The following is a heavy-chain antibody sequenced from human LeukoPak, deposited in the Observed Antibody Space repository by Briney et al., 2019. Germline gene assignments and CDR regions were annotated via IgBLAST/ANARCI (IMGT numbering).Heavy chain of an antibody. V-gene: IGHV3-21*01. Sequence: PGGSLRLSCAASGFTFSSYSMNWVRQAPGKGLEWVSSISSSSSYIYYADSVKGRFTISRDNAKNSLYLQMNSLRAEDTAVYYCARGDMLSMVYATHYFDYWGQGTLVTVSS. CDR1: GFTFSSYS. CDR3: ARGDMLSMVYATHYFDY. D-gene: IGHD2-8*01. CDR2: ISSSSSYI. J-gene: IGHJ4*02.